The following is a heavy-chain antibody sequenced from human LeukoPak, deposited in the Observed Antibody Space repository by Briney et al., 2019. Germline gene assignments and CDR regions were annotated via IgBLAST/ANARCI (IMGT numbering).Heavy chain of an antibody. Sequence: SVKVSCKASGGTFSSCAISWVRQAPGQGLEWMGRIIPIFGTANYAQKFQGRVTITTDESTSTAYMELSSLRSEDTAVYYCARDWLHSGSYDTQGWGQGTLVTVSS. CDR1: GGTFSSCA. CDR3: ARDWLHSGSYDTQG. CDR2: IIPIFGTA. J-gene: IGHJ4*02. D-gene: IGHD1-26*01. V-gene: IGHV1-69*05.